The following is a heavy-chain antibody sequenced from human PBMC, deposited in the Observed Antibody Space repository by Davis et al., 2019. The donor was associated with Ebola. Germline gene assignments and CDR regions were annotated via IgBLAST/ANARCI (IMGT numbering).Heavy chain of an antibody. D-gene: IGHD6-19*01. Sequence: PSETLSLTCTVSGGSISTYYWSWIRQPPGKGLEWIGYTHYTGRTNYNPSLKSRVTISIDTSKKQFSLKLSSVTAADTAIYYCARDVGSSAWSERDWFDPWGQGTLVTVSS. CDR2: THYTGRT. CDR3: ARDVGSSAWSERDWFDP. J-gene: IGHJ5*02. V-gene: IGHV4-59*01. CDR1: GGSISTYY.